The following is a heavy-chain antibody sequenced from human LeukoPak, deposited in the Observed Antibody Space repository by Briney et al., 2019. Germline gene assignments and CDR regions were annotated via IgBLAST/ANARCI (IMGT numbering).Heavy chain of an antibody. D-gene: IGHD5-12*01. Sequence: SETLSLTCTVSGGSISSGDYYWSWIRQPPGKGLEWIGYIYYSGSTYYNPSLKSRDTISVDTSKNQFSLKLSSVTAADTAVYYCAGQRGGGYDSLSTIDPWGQGTLVTVSS. CDR2: IYYSGST. V-gene: IGHV4-30-4*01. J-gene: IGHJ5*02. CDR3: AGQRGGGYDSLSTIDP. CDR1: GGSISSGDYY.